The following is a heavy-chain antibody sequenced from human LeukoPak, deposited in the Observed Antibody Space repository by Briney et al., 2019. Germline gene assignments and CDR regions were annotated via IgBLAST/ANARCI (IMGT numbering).Heavy chain of an antibody. CDR3: ARDQWSITIFGAAGAFDI. CDR2: INHSGST. V-gene: IGHV4-34*01. D-gene: IGHD3-3*01. CDR1: GGSFSGYY. Sequence: SSETLSLTCAVYGGSFSGYYWSWIRQPPGKGLEWIGEINHSGSTNYNPSLKSRVTISVDTSKNQFSLKLSSVTAADTAVYYCARDQWSITIFGAAGAFDIWGQGTMVTVSS. J-gene: IGHJ3*02.